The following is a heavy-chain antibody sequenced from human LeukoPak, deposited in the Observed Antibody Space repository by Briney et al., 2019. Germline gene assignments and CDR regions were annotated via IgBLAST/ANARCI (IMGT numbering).Heavy chain of an antibody. CDR3: ARPFEAGDNY. Sequence: AETLSLTCAVYGRSFSGYYWSWIRQPPGKGLEWIGEINHSGSTHYNPSLESRVTISVDTSKNQFSLKLSSVTAADTAVYYCARPFEAGDNYWGQGTQVTLSS. D-gene: IGHD6-13*01. J-gene: IGHJ4*02. CDR1: GRSFSGYY. CDR2: INHSGST. V-gene: IGHV4-34*01.